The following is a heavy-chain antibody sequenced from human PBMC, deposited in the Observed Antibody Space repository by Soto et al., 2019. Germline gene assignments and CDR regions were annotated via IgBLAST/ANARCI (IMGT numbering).Heavy chain of an antibody. CDR2: IYYSGST. CDR3: ARGPAAMARGISYYYYYMDV. V-gene: IGHV4-59*01. Sequence: PSETLSLTCTVSGGSISSYYWSWIRQPPGKGLEWIGYIYYSGSTNCNPSLKSRVTISVDTSKNQLSLKLSSVTAADTAVYYCARGPAAMARGISYYYYYMDVWGKGTTVTVSS. D-gene: IGHD2-2*01. CDR1: GGSISSYY. J-gene: IGHJ6*03.